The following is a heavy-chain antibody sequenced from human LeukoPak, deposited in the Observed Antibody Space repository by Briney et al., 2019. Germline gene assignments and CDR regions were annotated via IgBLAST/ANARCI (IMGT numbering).Heavy chain of an antibody. Sequence: GGSLRLSCAASGFTFSSYAMSWVRQAPGKGLEWVSAISGSGGSTYYADSVKGRFTISRDNSMNTLYLQMNSLRAEDTAVYYCAKDLMITFGGVIVIPGGDYWGQGTLVTVSS. CDR2: ISGSGGST. V-gene: IGHV3-23*01. CDR3: AKDLMITFGGVIVIPGGDY. CDR1: GFTFSSYA. D-gene: IGHD3-16*02. J-gene: IGHJ4*02.